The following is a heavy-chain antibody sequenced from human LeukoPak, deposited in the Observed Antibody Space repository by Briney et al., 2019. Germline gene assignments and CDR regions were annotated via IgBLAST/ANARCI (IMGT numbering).Heavy chain of an antibody. D-gene: IGHD4-17*01. CDR2: INWNGGST. CDR3: ARGGATVTIYDAFDI. J-gene: IGHJ3*02. V-gene: IGHV3-20*01. CDR1: GFTFDDYG. Sequence: AGGSLRLSCAASGFTFDDYGMSWVRQAPGKGLEWVSGINWNGGSTGYADSVKGRFTISRDNAKNSLYLQVNSLRAEDTALYHCARGGATVTIYDAFDIWGQGTMVTVSS.